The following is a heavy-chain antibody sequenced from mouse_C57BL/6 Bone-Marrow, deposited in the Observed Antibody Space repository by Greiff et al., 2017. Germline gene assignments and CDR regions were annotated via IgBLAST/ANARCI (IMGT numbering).Heavy chain of an antibody. CDR3: AILFITTVVATDY. J-gene: IGHJ2*01. Sequence: VQLQQPGAELVKPGASVKMSCKASGYTFTSYWITWVKQRPGQGLEWIGDIYPGSGSTNYNEKFKSKATLTVDTSSSTAYMQLSSLTSEDSAFYYCAILFITTVVATDYWGQGTTLTVSS. V-gene: IGHV1-55*01. CDR1: GYTFTSYW. D-gene: IGHD1-1*01. CDR2: IYPGSGST.